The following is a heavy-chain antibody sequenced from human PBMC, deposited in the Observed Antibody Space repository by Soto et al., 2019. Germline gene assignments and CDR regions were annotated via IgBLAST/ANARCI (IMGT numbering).Heavy chain of an antibody. CDR1: GFTFSTYG. Sequence: ALILSCATSGFTFSTYGRRWVRQAPGKGLEWVAVIWYDGSNKYYADSVKGRFTISRDNPKNTLYLQMNSLRAEDTAVYYCARGRSKSRSSLDYWGQGTLVTVSS. J-gene: IGHJ4*02. CDR2: IWYDGSNK. D-gene: IGHD6-6*01. CDR3: ARGRSKSRSSLDY. V-gene: IGHV3-33*01.